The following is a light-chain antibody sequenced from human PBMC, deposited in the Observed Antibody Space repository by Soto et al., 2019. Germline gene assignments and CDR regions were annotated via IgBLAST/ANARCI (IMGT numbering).Light chain of an antibody. CDR1: QSVSSY. CDR3: QQRSNWPWT. J-gene: IGKJ1*01. CDR2: DAS. V-gene: IGKV3-11*01. Sequence: EIVLTQSPASLSLAPGEIAILSFSASQSVSSYMAWYKQRPGQAPRLLIYDASNRATGIPARFSGSGSGTDFTLTISSLEPEDFAVYYCQQRSNWPWTFGQGTKVDIK.